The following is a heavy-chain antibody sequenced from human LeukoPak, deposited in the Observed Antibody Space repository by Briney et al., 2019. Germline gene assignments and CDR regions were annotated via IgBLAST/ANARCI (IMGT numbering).Heavy chain of an antibody. CDR2: IYYSGNT. Sequence: SETLSLTCTVSRVSISGHYWSWIRQSPGKGLEWIGNIYYSGNTNYNPSLKSRVTISIDTSRIHFSLHLSSVTAADTAVYYCARTRYSGSHNSAFDLWGQGTVVTVSS. CDR1: RVSISGHY. V-gene: IGHV4-59*08. CDR3: ARTRYSGSHNSAFDL. D-gene: IGHD1-26*01. J-gene: IGHJ3*01.